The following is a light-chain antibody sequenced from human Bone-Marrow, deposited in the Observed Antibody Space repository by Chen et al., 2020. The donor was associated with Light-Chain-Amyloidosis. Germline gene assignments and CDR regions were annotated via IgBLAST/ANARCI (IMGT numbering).Light chain of an antibody. V-gene: IGLV6-57*01. J-gene: IGLJ3*02. CDR2: EDD. CDR3: QSYQGSSQGV. CDR1: SGSIATNY. Sequence: NFMLTQPHSVSESPGKTVIISCTRSSGSIATNYVQWYQQRPGSSPTTVIYEDDQRPSGVPDRFDGSIDRSSNSASLTIAGLKTEDEADYYCQSYQGSSQGVFGGGTKLTVL.